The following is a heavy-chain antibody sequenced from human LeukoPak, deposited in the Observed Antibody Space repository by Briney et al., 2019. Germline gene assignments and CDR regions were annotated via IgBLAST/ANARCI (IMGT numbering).Heavy chain of an antibody. CDR1: GFTFSSYA. CDR2: ISYDGSNK. CDR3: ARAYDFWSGYLDY. J-gene: IGHJ4*02. V-gene: IGHV3-30-3*01. D-gene: IGHD3-3*01. Sequence: GGSLRLSCAASGFTFSSYAMHWVRQAPGKGLEWVAVISYDGSNKYYADSVKGRFTISRDNSKNTLYLQMNSLRAEDTAVYYCARAYDFWSGYLDYWGQGTLVTVSS.